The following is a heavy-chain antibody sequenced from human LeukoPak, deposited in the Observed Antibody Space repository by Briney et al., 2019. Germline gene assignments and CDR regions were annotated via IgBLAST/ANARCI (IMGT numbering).Heavy chain of an antibody. Sequence: SETLSLTCTVSGGAIRSYYWSWIRQPPGKGLEWIGYIYYSGTTNYNPSLKSRVTISVDTSKNQFSLKLSSVTAADTAVYYCARLANEGYWGQGTLVTVSS. V-gene: IGHV4-59*01. CDR2: IYYSGTT. J-gene: IGHJ4*02. CDR1: GGAIRSYY. CDR3: ARLANEGY. D-gene: IGHD1-1*01.